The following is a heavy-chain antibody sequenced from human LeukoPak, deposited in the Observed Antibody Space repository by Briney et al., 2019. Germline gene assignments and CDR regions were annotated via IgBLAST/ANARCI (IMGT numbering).Heavy chain of an antibody. V-gene: IGHV4-31*03. Sequence: SQTLSLTCTVSGGSISSSGYYWSWIRQHPGKGLEWIGYIYYSGSTYYNPSLKSRVTISVDTSKNQFSLKLSSVTAADTAVYYCARVSSSTSRWGMDVWGQGTTVTVSS. CDR1: GGSISSSGYY. CDR2: IYYSGST. D-gene: IGHD2-2*01. J-gene: IGHJ6*02. CDR3: ARVSSSTSRWGMDV.